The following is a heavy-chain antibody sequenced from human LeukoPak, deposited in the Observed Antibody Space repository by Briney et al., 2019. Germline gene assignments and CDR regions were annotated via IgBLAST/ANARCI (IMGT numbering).Heavy chain of an antibody. V-gene: IGHV1-46*01. J-gene: IGHJ5*02. Sequence: ASVKVSCKASGYTFTSYYMHWVRQAPGQGLEWMGIINPSGGSTSYAQKFQGRVTMTRDTSTSTVYMELSSLRSEDTAVYYCARDSGFGYSSSWLRENWFDPWGQGTLVTVSS. D-gene: IGHD6-13*01. CDR3: ARDSGFGYSSSWLRENWFDP. CDR2: INPSGGST. CDR1: GYTFTSYY.